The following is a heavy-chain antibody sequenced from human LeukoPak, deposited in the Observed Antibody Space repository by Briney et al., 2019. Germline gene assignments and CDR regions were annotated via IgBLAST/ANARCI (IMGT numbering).Heavy chain of an antibody. Sequence: GGSLRLCCAASGFTFSSYWMSWVRQAPGKGLEWVANIKQDGSAKYYVDSVKGRFTISRDNAKNSLYLQMNSLRAEDTAVYYCARDRLAGVGATPRPLYYWGQGTLVTVSS. D-gene: IGHD1-26*01. CDR1: GFTFSSYW. V-gene: IGHV3-7*01. CDR2: IKQDGSAK. J-gene: IGHJ4*02. CDR3: ARDRLAGVGATPRPLYY.